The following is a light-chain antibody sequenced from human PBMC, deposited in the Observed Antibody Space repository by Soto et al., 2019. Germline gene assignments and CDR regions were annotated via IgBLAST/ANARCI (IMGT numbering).Light chain of an antibody. CDR2: AAS. J-gene: IGKJ1*01. CDR1: QSISSY. Sequence: DIQMTQSPSSLSASVGDRVTITCRASQSISSYLNWYQQKPGKAPKLLIYAASSLQSGVPSRFSGSGSGTDFTLTIGSLQPEDFAVYYCQHRMNWPWTFGQGTKVDIK. V-gene: IGKV1-39*01. CDR3: QHRMNWPWT.